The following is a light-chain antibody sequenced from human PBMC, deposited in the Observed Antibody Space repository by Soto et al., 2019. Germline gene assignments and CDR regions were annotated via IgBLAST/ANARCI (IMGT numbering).Light chain of an antibody. CDR3: QQYGSLRFT. V-gene: IGKV3-20*01. Sequence: EIVLTQSPGTLSLSPGERATLSCRASQSISSSYLAWYQQKPGQAPRLLVYGASSRATGIPDRFSGSGSGTDFTLTISRLEPEDYRLYYCQQYGSLRFTFGPATNVDIK. J-gene: IGKJ3*01. CDR1: QSISSSY. CDR2: GAS.